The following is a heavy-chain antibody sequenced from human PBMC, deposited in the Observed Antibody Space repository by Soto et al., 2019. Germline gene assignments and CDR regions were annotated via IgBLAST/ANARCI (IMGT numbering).Heavy chain of an antibody. Sequence: GGSLRLSCAASGFTFSSYAMSWVRQAPGKGLEWVSAISGSGGSTYYADSVKGRFTISRDNSKNTLYLQMNSLRAEDTAVYYCAKDLGYYYGSASNVIYYGMDVWGQGTTVTVSS. CDR3: AKDLGYYYGSASNVIYYGMDV. CDR2: ISGSGGST. J-gene: IGHJ6*02. V-gene: IGHV3-23*01. D-gene: IGHD3-10*01. CDR1: GFTFSSYA.